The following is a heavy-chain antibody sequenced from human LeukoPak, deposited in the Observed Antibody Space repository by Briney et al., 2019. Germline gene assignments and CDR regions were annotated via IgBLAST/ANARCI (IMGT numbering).Heavy chain of an antibody. V-gene: IGHV3-7*01. J-gene: IGHJ4*02. CDR3: ARATSYYDFWSGYSSPEEYYFDY. D-gene: IGHD3-3*01. Sequence: GGSLRLSCAASGFTFSSYWMSWVRQAPGKGLEWVANIKRDGSEKYYVDSVKGRFTISRDNAKNSLYLQMNSLRAEDTAVYYCARATSYYDFWSGYSSPEEYYFDYWGQGTLVTVSS. CDR2: IKRDGSEK. CDR1: GFTFSSYW.